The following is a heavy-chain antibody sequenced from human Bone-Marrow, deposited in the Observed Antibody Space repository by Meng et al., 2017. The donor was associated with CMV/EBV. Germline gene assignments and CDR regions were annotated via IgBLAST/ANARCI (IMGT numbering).Heavy chain of an antibody. V-gene: IGHV3-64*02. CDR3: AGVEVEVGYQLLNNGLDF. J-gene: IGHJ6*02. CDR1: GFTLSSYG. Sequence: GESLKIPCAASGFTLSSYGTHWVRQAPGKGLEYVSAISSNGGSTYYADSVKGRFTISRDNSKNTLYLQMGSLRAENMAVYYCAGVEVEVGYQLLNNGLDFWGQASTVTFSS. D-gene: IGHD2-2*01. CDR2: ISSNGGST.